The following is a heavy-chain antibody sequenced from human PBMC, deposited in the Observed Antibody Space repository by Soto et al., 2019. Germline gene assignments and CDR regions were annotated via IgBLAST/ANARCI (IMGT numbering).Heavy chain of an antibody. CDR2: INPNSGGT. CDR1: GYTFTGYY. V-gene: IGHV1-2*02. J-gene: IGHJ6*02. D-gene: IGHD3-10*01. CDR3: AGNPIRVRGVMWYYGMDV. Sequence: QVQLVQSGAEVKKPGASVKVSCKASGYTFTGYYMHWVRQAPGQGLEWMGWINPNSGGTNYAQKFQGRVTMTRDTSISTAYMELSRLRSDDTAVYYCAGNPIRVRGVMWYYGMDVWGQGTTVTVSS.